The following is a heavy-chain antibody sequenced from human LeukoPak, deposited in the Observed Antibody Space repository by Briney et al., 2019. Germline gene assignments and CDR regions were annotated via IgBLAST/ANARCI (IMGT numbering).Heavy chain of an antibody. V-gene: IGHV5-51*01. Sequence: GESLKISCKGSGYSFTSSWIGWVRQMPGKGLEWMGIIYPGATDTRYSPSFQGQVTISVDKSITTAYLQWSSLKASDTAMYYCARDMAAAGTDVFDYWGQGTLVTVSS. D-gene: IGHD6-13*01. CDR1: GYSFTSSW. CDR3: ARDMAAAGTDVFDY. CDR2: IYPGATDT. J-gene: IGHJ4*02.